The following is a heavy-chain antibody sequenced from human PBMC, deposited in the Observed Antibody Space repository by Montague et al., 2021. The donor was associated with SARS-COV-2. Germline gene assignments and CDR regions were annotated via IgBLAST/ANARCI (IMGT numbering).Heavy chain of an antibody. Sequence: SETLSLTCTVSGGSISSSSYYWGWIRQPPGKGLEWIGSIYYSGSTYYNPSLKSRVTISVDTSKNQFSLKLSSVTAADTAVYYCARKASRGITMFGVVTASSYFDYWGQGTLVTVSS. V-gene: IGHV4-39*01. CDR2: IYYSGST. CDR3: ARKASRGITMFGVVTASSYFDY. CDR1: GGSISSSSYY. D-gene: IGHD3-3*01. J-gene: IGHJ4*02.